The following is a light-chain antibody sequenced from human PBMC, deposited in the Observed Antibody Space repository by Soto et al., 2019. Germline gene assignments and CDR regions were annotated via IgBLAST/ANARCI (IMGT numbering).Light chain of an antibody. J-gene: IGKJ1*01. CDR1: QSVSSN. Sequence: EIVMTQSPATLSVSPGERATLSCRASQSVSSNLAGYQQKPGQAPRLLTYGASTRATGIPARFSGSGSGTEFTLTISSLQFADFAVYYCQQDNNWRPWSFGQGTKVEIK. V-gene: IGKV3-15*01. CDR2: GAS. CDR3: QQDNNWRPWS.